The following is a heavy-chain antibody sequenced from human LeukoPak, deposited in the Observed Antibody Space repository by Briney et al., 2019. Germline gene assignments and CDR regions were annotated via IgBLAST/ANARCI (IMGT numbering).Heavy chain of an antibody. Sequence: GGSLRLSCAASGFSFSSYAMSWVRQAPGKGLEWVAVISYDRSNKYYADSVKGRFTISRDNSKNTLYLQMNSLRAEDTAVYYCARDLFRANDYWGQGTLVTVSS. D-gene: IGHD2/OR15-2a*01. J-gene: IGHJ4*02. CDR1: GFSFSSYA. CDR2: ISYDRSNK. CDR3: ARDLFRANDY. V-gene: IGHV3-30-3*01.